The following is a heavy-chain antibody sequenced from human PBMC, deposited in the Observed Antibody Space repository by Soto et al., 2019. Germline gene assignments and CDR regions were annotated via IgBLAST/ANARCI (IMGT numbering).Heavy chain of an antibody. D-gene: IGHD2-2*01. V-gene: IGHV4-39*01. J-gene: IGHJ4*02. CDR2: LYYGGST. CDR3: ARRDTVVSYYFDY. Sequence: PSETLSLTCTVSGGSISSSSDYWGWIRQPPGKGLEWIGSLYYGGSTYYNPSLKSRVTISVDTSKNQFSLKLNSVTAADTAVYYCARRDTVVSYYFDYWGQGTLVTVSS. CDR1: GGSISSSSDY.